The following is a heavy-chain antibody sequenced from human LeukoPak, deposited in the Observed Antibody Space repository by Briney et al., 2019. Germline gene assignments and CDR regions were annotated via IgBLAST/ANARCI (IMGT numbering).Heavy chain of an antibody. Sequence: PSETLSLTCAVYGGSFSGYYWSWIRQPPGKGLEGIGEINHSGSTNYNPSLKSRVTISLDTSRNQFSLKLNSVTAADTAVYYCAKSNGYGLIDIWGQGTMVTVSS. CDR2: INHSGST. CDR1: GGSFSGYY. D-gene: IGHD3-22*01. CDR3: AKSNGYGLIDI. V-gene: IGHV4-34*01. J-gene: IGHJ3*02.